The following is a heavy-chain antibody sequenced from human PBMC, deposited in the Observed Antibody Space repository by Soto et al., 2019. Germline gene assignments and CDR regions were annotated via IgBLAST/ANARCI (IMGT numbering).Heavy chain of an antibody. CDR3: AREYTAWPLAYGLDV. CDR2: ISSRSDI. V-gene: IGHV3-21*01. Sequence: GGSLRLSCVGSGSIFSNYSINWVRQAPGKGLEWVSSISSRSDIYYAESVKGRFTISRDNAKNSVSLQMNSLRAEDTAVYYCAREYTAWPLAYGLDVWGQGTTVTVSS. J-gene: IGHJ6*02. D-gene: IGHD2-2*02. CDR1: GSIFSNYS.